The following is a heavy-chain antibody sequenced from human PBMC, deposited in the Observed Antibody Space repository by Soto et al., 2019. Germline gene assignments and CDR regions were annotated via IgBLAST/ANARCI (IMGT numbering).Heavy chain of an antibody. CDR3: ATNGATLGYCGGDRCHYFPY. V-gene: IGHV3-15*07. Sequence: EASLVESGGGLVNPGGSLRLSCAASGFSFSNAWMNWVRQVPGKGLEWVGRIKRQRDGGTIDYAAPVKGRFSISRDDSRNTLWIEMNSLQAEDTGVYYCATNGATLGYCGGDRCHYFPYWGQGVLVTVSS. J-gene: IGHJ1*01. D-gene: IGHD2-21*02. CDR2: IKRQRDGGTI. CDR1: GFSFSNAW.